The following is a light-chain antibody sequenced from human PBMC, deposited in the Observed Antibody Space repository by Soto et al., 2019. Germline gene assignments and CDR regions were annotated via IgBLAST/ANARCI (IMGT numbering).Light chain of an antibody. V-gene: IGKV3-20*01. CDR1: QSVSSSY. Sequence: EIVLTQSPGTLSLSPGERATLSCRASQSVSSSYLAWYLQKPGQAPRLLIYGASTRATGLPDRFSGSGSGTDFTLTISRLEPEDFAVYYCQQYGSSPMYTFGQGNKLEIK. J-gene: IGKJ2*01. CDR3: QQYGSSPMYT. CDR2: GAS.